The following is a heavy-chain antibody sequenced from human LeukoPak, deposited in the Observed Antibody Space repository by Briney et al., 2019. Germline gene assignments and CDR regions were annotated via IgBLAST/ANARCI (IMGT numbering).Heavy chain of an antibody. CDR3: ARDPITMVRGGKVWFDP. D-gene: IGHD3-10*01. V-gene: IGHV1-8*01. CDR1: GYTFTSYD. CDR2: MNPNSGNT. Sequence: ASVKVSCKASGYTFTSYDINWVRQATGQGLEWMGWMNPNSGNTGYAQKFQGRVTMTRDTSISTAYMELSRLRSDDTAVYYCARDPITMVRGGKVWFDPWGQGTLVTVSS. J-gene: IGHJ5*02.